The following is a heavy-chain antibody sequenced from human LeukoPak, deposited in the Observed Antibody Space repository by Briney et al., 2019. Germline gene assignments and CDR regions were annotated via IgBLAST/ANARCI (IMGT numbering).Heavy chain of an antibody. CDR2: IYYSGST. V-gene: IGHV4-59*12. J-gene: IGHJ4*02. Sequence: SETLSLTCTVSGGFISTYYWSWIRQPPGKGLEWIGYIYYSGSTNYNPSLKSRVTISVDTSKNQFSLKLSSVTAADTAVYYCARLRRGGYYFDYWGQGTLVTVSS. CDR1: GGFISTYY. D-gene: IGHD3-22*01. CDR3: ARLRRGGYYFDY.